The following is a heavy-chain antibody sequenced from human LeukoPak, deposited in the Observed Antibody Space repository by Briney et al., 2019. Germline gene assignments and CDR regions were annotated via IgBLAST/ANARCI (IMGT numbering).Heavy chain of an antibody. CDR2: IIPILGIA. CDR3: ARGGPVAATERYFDY. J-gene: IGHJ4*02. CDR1: GGTFTSYA. D-gene: IGHD2-15*01. Sequence: GASVKVSCKASGGTFTSYAISWVRQAPGQGLEWMGRIIPILGIANYAQKFQGRVTITADKSTSTAYMELSSLRSEDTAVYYCARGGPVAATERYFDYWGQGTLVTVSS. V-gene: IGHV1-69*04.